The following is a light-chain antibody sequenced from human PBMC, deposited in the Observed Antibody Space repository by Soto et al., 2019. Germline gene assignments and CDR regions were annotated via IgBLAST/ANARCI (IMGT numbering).Light chain of an antibody. CDR3: QLYNIYPLI. CDR1: QSISSW. Sequence: DIQMTQSPSTLSASVGDRVTITCRASQSISSWLAWYQQKPGKAPKLLIYKASSLESGVPSRFSGSGSGTEFTLTISSLQPDDFATYYCQLYNIYPLIFGGGTQVEIK. V-gene: IGKV1-5*03. CDR2: KAS. J-gene: IGKJ4*01.